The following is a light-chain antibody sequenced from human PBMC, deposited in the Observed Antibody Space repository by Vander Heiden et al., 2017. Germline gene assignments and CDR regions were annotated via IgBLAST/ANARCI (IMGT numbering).Light chain of an antibody. CDR2: AAS. J-gene: IGKJ3*01. CDR3: QQLNSYPRFT. CDR1: QGISSY. Sequence: DIQLTQSPSFLSASVGDRVTITCRASQGISSYLAWYQQKPGKAPKLLIYAASTLQSGVPSRFSGSGYGTEFTLTISSRQPEDFATYYCQQLNSYPRFTFGHGTKVDIK. V-gene: IGKV1-9*01.